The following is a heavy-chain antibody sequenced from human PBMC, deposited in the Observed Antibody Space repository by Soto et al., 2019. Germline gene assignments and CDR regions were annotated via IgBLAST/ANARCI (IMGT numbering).Heavy chain of an antibody. Sequence: SETLSLTCTVSGGSISSYYWSWIRQPPGKGLERIGYIYYSGSTNYNPSLKSRVTISVDTSKNQFSLKLSSVTAADTAVYYCARYPYSRAGYGMDVWGQGTTVTVSS. CDR3: ARYPYSRAGYGMDV. D-gene: IGHD6-13*01. CDR2: IYYSGST. V-gene: IGHV4-59*01. J-gene: IGHJ6*02. CDR1: GGSISSYY.